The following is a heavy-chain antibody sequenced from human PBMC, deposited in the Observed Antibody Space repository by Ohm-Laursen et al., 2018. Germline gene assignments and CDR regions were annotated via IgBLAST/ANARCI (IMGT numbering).Heavy chain of an antibody. V-gene: IGHV3-30*18. D-gene: IGHD6-19*01. CDR2: ISYDGSNK. CDR3: AKGPGSGWSRDFDY. J-gene: IGHJ4*02. Sequence: SLRLSCSASGFTFSSYGMHWVRQAPGKGLEWVAVISYDGSNKYYADSVKGRFTISRDNSKNTLYLQMNSLRAEDTAVYYCAKGPGSGWSRDFDYWGQGTLVTVSS. CDR1: GFTFSSYG.